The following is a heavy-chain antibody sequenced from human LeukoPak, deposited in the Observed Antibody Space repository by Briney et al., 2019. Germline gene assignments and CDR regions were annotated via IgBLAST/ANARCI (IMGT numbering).Heavy chain of an antibody. Sequence: ASVEVSCKASGYTFTSYGISWVRQAPGQGLEWMGWISAYNGNTNYAQKLQGRVTMTTDTSTSTAYMELRSLRSDDTAVYYCAGQTYYYDSSGPTPFDPWGQGTLVTVSS. CDR1: GYTFTSYG. J-gene: IGHJ5*02. CDR2: ISAYNGNT. V-gene: IGHV1-18*01. D-gene: IGHD3-22*01. CDR3: AGQTYYYDSSGPTPFDP.